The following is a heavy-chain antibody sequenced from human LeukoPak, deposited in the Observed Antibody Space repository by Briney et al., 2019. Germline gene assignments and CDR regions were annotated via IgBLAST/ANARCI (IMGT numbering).Heavy chain of an antibody. CDR2: MHHSGAT. CDR3: ARGILGYYYFDL. CDR1: GGSFSGFY. V-gene: IGHV4-34*01. Sequence: SETLSLTCAVSGGSFSGFYWSWIRQPPGKGLEWIGEMHHSGATSYKPSLRSRVTISGGTSKNQFSLNLNSVTAADTAVYYCARGILGYYYFDLWGRGTLVTVSS. D-gene: IGHD2/OR15-2a*01. J-gene: IGHJ2*01.